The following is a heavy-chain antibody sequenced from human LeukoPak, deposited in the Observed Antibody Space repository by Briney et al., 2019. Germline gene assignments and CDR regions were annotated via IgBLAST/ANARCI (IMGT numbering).Heavy chain of an antibody. V-gene: IGHV4-59*08. CDR3: TRSCGGGSCNHFYYGMDV. CDR2: IYYSGST. J-gene: IGHJ6*02. Sequence: SETLSLTCTVSNGSISSYYWSWIRQPPGKGLEWIGFIYYSGSTNYNPSLKSRVTISVDTSKNQYSLKLTSVTAADTAMYYCTRSCGGGSCNHFYYGMDVWGQGTTVTVSS. D-gene: IGHD2-15*01. CDR1: NGSISSYY.